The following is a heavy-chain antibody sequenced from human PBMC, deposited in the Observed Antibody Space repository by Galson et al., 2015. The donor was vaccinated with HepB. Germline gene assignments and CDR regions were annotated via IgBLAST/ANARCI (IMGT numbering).Heavy chain of an antibody. CDR2: INHSGST. J-gene: IGHJ4*02. V-gene: IGHV4-34*01. D-gene: IGHD3-10*01. CDR3: ARVKKSITMVRGVSRHFDY. CDR1: GGSFSGYY. Sequence: TLSLTCAVYGGSFSGYYWSWIRQPPGKGLEWIGEINHSGSTNYNPSLKSRVTISVDTSKNQFSLKLSSVTAADTAVYYCARVKKSITMVRGVSRHFDYWGQGTLVTVSS.